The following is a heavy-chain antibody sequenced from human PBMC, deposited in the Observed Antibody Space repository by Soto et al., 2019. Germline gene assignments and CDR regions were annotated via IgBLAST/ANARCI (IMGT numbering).Heavy chain of an antibody. CDR1: GYTFTGYY. CDR3: ARVRMFWSGHNHSYYFDY. CDR2: INPNSGGT. Sequence: ASVKVSCKASGYTFTGYYMHWVRQAPGQGLEWMGWINPNSGGTNYAQKFQGRVTMTRDTSISTAYMELSRLRSDDTAVYYCARVRMFWSGHNHSYYFDYWGQGTLVTVSS. V-gene: IGHV1-2*02. J-gene: IGHJ4*02. D-gene: IGHD3-3*01.